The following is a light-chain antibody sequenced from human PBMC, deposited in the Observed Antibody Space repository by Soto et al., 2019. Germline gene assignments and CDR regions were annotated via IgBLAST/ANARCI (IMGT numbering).Light chain of an antibody. J-gene: IGKJ4*01. CDR3: QQYNNWPPLT. CDR1: QTVSTN. CDR2: GVS. V-gene: IGKV3-15*01. Sequence: EIVMTQSPATLSVSPGERATLSCRASQTVSTNLAWYQQKPGQAPRLLIYGVSARATGIPARFSGSGSGTEFTLTISSLQSEDFAVYYCQQYNNWPPLTFGGATKVEIK.